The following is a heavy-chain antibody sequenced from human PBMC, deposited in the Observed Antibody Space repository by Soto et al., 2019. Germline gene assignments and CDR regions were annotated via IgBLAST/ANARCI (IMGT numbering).Heavy chain of an antibody. D-gene: IGHD3-10*01. V-gene: IGHV3-7*01. CDR3: ARVLLYYYGSGVLYYFDY. J-gene: IGHJ4*02. Sequence: EVQLVESGGGLVQPGGSPRLSCAASGFTFSSYWMSWVRQAPGKGLEWVANIKQDGSEKYYVDSVKGRFTISRDNAKNSLYLQMNSLRAEDTAVYYCARVLLYYYGSGVLYYFDYWGQGTLVTVSS. CDR2: IKQDGSEK. CDR1: GFTFSSYW.